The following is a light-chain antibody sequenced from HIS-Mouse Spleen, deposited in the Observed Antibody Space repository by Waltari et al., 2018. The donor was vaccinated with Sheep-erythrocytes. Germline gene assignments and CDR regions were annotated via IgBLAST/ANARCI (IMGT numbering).Light chain of an antibody. J-gene: IGLJ2*01. CDR1: SRDVGGYNY. Sequence: QSALTQPRSVSGSPGQSVTISFTGTSRDVGGYNYVTGYQQHPGKAPKLMIYDCSKRPYGVPDRFSGSKSGNTASLTISGLQAEDEADYYCCSYAGSVVFGGGTKLTVL. V-gene: IGLV2-11*01. CDR2: DCS. CDR3: CSYAGSVV.